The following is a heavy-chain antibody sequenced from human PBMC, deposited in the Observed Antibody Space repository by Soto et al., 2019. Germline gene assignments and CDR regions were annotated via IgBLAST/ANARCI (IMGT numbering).Heavy chain of an antibody. CDR3: ARDLQKDDYIWGSYRYFRAVDY. D-gene: IGHD3-16*02. CDR2: ISSSGSTI. Sequence: GGSLRLSCAASGFTFSDYYMSWIRQAPGKGLEWVSYISSSGSTIYYADSVKGRFTISRDNAKNSLYLQMNSLRAEDTAVYYCARDLQKDDYIWGSYRYFRAVDYWGQGTLVTVSS. V-gene: IGHV3-11*01. CDR1: GFTFSDYY. J-gene: IGHJ4*02.